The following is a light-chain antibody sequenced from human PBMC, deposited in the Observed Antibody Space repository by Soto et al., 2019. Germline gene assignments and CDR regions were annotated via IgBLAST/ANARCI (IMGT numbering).Light chain of an antibody. J-gene: IGLJ1*01. V-gene: IGLV2-14*01. CDR3: YSYTRSSTYV. Sequence: QSALTQPASVSGSPGQSITISCTGTSSDVGGYNYVSWYQQHPGKAPKLMIYDVSNRPSGVSNRFSGSKSGNTASLTISGLQAEDEADYYCYSYTRSSTYVFGTGTKVTVL. CDR2: DVS. CDR1: SSDVGGYNY.